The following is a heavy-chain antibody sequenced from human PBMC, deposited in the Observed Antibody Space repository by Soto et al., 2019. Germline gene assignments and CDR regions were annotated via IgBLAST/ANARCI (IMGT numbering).Heavy chain of an antibody. Sequence: QVQLQESGPGLVKPSETLSLTCTVSGGSVSSGSYYWSWIRQPPGKGLEWIGYIYYSGSTNYNPSLKSRVTIAVDTPKNQFSLKLSSVTAADTAVYYCARDSVAGTAFSHYWGQGTLVTVSS. J-gene: IGHJ4*02. CDR3: ARDSVAGTAFSHY. V-gene: IGHV4-61*01. CDR1: GGSVSSGSYY. D-gene: IGHD6-19*01. CDR2: IYYSGST.